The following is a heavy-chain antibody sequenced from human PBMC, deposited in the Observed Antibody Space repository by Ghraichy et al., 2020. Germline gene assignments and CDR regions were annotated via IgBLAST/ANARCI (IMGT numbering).Heavy chain of an antibody. J-gene: IGHJ4*02. D-gene: IGHD5-24*01. CDR3: AKVGGWLQSAY. V-gene: IGHV3-23*01. Sequence: GGSLRLSCAASGFTFSSYAMSWVRQAPGKGLEWVSAISGSGGSTYYADPVKGRFTISRDNSKNTLYLQMNSLRAEDTAVYYCAKVGGWLQSAYWGQGTLVTVSS. CDR2: ISGSGGST. CDR1: GFTFSSYA.